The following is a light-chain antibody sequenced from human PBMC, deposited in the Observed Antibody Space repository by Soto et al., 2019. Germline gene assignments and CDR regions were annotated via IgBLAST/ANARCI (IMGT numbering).Light chain of an antibody. Sequence: QAVVTQEPSLTVSPGGTVTLTCGSSTGAVTNGHYPYWFQQKPGQAPRTLIYDTTNRHSWTPARFSGSLLGGKAALTLSGAQPEDEADYYCLLSYNGPDVFGPGTKVTVL. CDR3: LLSYNGPDV. CDR2: DTT. J-gene: IGLJ1*01. CDR1: TGAVTNGHY. V-gene: IGLV7-46*01.